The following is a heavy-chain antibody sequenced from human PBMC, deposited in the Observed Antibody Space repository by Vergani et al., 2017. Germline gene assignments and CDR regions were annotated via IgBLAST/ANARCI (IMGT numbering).Heavy chain of an antibody. D-gene: IGHD6-13*01. Sequence: QVQLVQSGAEVKKPGASVKVSCKASGYTFTGYYMHWVRQAPGQGLEWMGWINPNSGGTNYAQKFQGRVTMTRDTSISTAYMELSRLRSDDTAVYYCARIWNGYRSSPDAFDIWGQGTMVTVSS. CDR2: INPNSGGT. CDR3: ARIWNGYRSSPDAFDI. J-gene: IGHJ3*02. V-gene: IGHV1-2*02. CDR1: GYTFTGYY.